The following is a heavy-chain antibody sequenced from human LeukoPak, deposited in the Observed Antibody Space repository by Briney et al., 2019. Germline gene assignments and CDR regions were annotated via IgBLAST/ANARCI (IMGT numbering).Heavy chain of an antibody. V-gene: IGHV3-48*03. D-gene: IGHD3-22*01. J-gene: IGHJ4*02. CDR1: GFTFRSYE. CDR2: ISSRGGNI. CDR3: ARGAADFDSSGTRINYFDY. Sequence: GGSLRLSCAASGFTFRSYEMNWVRQAPGKGLEWVSYISSRGGNIYYADSVKGRFTISRDNAKNSLHLQMNSLRAEDTAVYYCARGAADFDSSGTRINYFDYWGPGTLVTVSS.